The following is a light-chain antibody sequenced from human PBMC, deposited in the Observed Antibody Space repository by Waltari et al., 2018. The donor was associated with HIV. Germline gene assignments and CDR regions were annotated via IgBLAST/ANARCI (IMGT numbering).Light chain of an antibody. J-gene: IGLJ3*02. CDR3: QSYDSSLSGLWV. CDR1: KSNHGTGSD. V-gene: IGLV1-40*01. CDR2: GDT. Sequence: VLTQPPALTGAPGQWVSIYCTGNKSNHGTGSDGHWYRHYPGPAPKLVIYGDTIRPSGVPDRFSGSRSGNSVTLDIAGLRAEDEADYFCQSYDSSLSGLWVFGAWTKLTVL.